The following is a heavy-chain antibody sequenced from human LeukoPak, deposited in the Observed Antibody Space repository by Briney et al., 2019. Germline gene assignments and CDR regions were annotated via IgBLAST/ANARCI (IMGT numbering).Heavy chain of an antibody. CDR2: MNPNSGST. CDR3: ASGPGRGGVVVPAARAGMNY. CDR1: GYTFTSYD. D-gene: IGHD2-2*01. J-gene: IGHJ4*02. V-gene: IGHV1-8*01. Sequence: ASVKVSCKASGYTFTSYDINWVRQATGQGLEWMGWMNPNSGSTSYAQKFQGRVTMTRDTSTSTVYMELSSLRSEDTAVYYCASGPGRGGVVVPAARAGMNYWGQGTLVTVSS.